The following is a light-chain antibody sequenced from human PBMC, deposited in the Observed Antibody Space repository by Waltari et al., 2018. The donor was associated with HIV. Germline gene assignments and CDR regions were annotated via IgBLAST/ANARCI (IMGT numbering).Light chain of an antibody. CDR2: QAS. V-gene: IGKV1-5*03. CDR1: QNVGAF. CDR3: HQYASFSGT. J-gene: IGKJ1*01. Sequence: DIRLTQSPSTLSASAGDRVAITCRAGQNVGAFLAWYQQKPGKPPKLLIFQASILEGGVPSRFSGSGSGSDFTLTINGLQSDDLATYYCHQYASFSGTFGQGTKVEL.